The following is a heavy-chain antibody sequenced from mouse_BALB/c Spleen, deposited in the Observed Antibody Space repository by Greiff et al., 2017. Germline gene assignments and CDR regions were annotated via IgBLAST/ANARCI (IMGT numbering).Heavy chain of an antibody. D-gene: IGHD1-1*01. CDR3: ARAPFTSWFAY. V-gene: IGHV2-9*02. CDR2: IWAGGST. J-gene: IGHJ3*01. Sequence: VQLKESGPGLVAPSQSLSITCTVSGFSLTSYGVHWVRQPPGKGLEWLGVIWAGGSTNYNSALMSRLSISKDNSKSQVFLKMNSLQTDDTAMYYCARAPFTSWFAYWGQGTLVTVSA. CDR1: GFSLTSYG.